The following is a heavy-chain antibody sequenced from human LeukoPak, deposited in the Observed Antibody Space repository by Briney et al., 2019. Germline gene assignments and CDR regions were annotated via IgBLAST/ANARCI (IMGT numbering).Heavy chain of an antibody. J-gene: IGHJ4*02. CDR3: LRQGTWSPPR. CDR1: GFSFTSND. V-gene: IGHV3-53*04. CDR2: IYAGGSVSA. Sequence: GGSLRLSCSASGFSFTSNDMNWVRQAPGKGLEWVSLIYAGGSVSAFYADSVKGRFAGSRHDSKNTLYLQMNGLREDDTAVYYCLRQGTWSPPRWGQGTLVTVSS. D-gene: IGHD3-3*01.